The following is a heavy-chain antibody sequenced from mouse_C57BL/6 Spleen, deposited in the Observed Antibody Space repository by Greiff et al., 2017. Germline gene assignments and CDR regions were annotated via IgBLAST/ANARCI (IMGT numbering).Heavy chain of an antibody. D-gene: IGHD1-1*01. Sequence: QVQLQQPGAELVKPGASVKLSCKASGYTFTSYWMHWVKQRPGHGLEWIGMIHPNSGSTNYNEKFKSKATLTVDKSSSTAYMQLSSLTSEDSAVYYCARSYGNAMDYWGQGTSVTVSS. V-gene: IGHV1-64*01. J-gene: IGHJ4*01. CDR1: GYTFTSYW. CDR3: ARSYGNAMDY. CDR2: IHPNSGST.